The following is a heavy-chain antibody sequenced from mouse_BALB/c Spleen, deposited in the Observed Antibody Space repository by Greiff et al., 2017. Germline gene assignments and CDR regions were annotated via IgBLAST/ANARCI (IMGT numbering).Heavy chain of an antibody. V-gene: IGHV5-12-2*01. Sequence: EVKLQESGGGLVQPGGSLKLSCAASGFTFSSYTMSWVRQTPEKRLEWVAYISNGGGSTYYPDTVKGRFTISRDNAKNTLYLQMSSLKSEDTAMYYCARRYGNYVDYYAMDYWGQGTSVTVSS. D-gene: IGHD2-1*01. CDR2: ISNGGGST. CDR3: ARRYGNYVDYYAMDY. J-gene: IGHJ4*01. CDR1: GFTFSSYT.